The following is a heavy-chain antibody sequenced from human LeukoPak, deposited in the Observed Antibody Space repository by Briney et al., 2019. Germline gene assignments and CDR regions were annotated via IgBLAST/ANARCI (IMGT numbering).Heavy chain of an antibody. CDR1: GLSFSNYW. J-gene: IGHJ4*02. Sequence: GGSLRLSCAVSGLSFSNYWMHRVRQAPGKGLVWVARTNLHGTTVDYADSVKGRFTISRDNAKNTLFLQMNSLRAEDTAVYYCASGYTYVRLGDHWGQGTLVTVSS. CDR3: ASGYTYVRLGDH. V-gene: IGHV3-74*01. CDR2: TNLHGTTV. D-gene: IGHD5-18*01.